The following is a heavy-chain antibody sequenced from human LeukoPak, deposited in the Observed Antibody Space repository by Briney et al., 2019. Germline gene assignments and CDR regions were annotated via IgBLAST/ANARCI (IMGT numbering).Heavy chain of an antibody. V-gene: IGHV3-7*03. CDR3: AREYCSGGTCYLPGY. D-gene: IGHD2-15*01. Sequence: GGSLRLSCAASGFSFSTYAMTWLRQAPGTGLEWVANIKQDGSEKYYVDSVKGRFTISRDNAKNSLYLQMNSLRAEDTAVYYCAREYCSGGTCYLPGYWGQGTLVTVSS. J-gene: IGHJ4*02. CDR2: IKQDGSEK. CDR1: GFSFSTYA.